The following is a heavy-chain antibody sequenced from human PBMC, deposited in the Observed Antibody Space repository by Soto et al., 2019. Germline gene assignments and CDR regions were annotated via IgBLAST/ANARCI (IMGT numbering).Heavy chain of an antibody. CDR3: ARGHGQQLVDY. CDR2: IYYSGST. CDR1: GGSISSYY. D-gene: IGHD6-13*01. V-gene: IGHV4-59*01. Sequence: SETLSLTCTVSGGSISSYYWSWIRQPPGKGLEWIGYIYYSGSTNYNPSLKSRVTISVDTSKNQFSLKLSSVTAADTAVYYCARGHGQQLVDYWGQGTLVTVSS. J-gene: IGHJ4*02.